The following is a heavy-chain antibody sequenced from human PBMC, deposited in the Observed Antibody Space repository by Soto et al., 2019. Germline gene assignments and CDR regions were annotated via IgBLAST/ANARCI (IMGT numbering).Heavy chain of an antibody. CDR2: INPSRGRT. Sequence: ASVKVSCKASGYTFTSYYMHWVRQAPGQGLEWMGRINPSRGRTSYAQKFQGRVTITADTSTSTAYMELSSLRSEDTAVYYCARDRTWHYDILTGPEYFQHWGQGTLVTVSS. J-gene: IGHJ1*01. CDR3: ARDRTWHYDILTGPEYFQH. V-gene: IGHV1-46*01. D-gene: IGHD3-9*01. CDR1: GYTFTSYY.